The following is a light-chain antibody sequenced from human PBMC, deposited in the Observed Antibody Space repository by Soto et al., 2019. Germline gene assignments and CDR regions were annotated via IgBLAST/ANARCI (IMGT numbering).Light chain of an antibody. J-gene: IGKJ1*01. Sequence: DLQLTQSPSSLSSSLGDSVTITCRASQGINTFLAWYQQKAGKAPKLLIYAASTLQSGVPSRFSGSGSGTDFTITISSLKSEDIATYYCQQYDNLPPWTFGQGTKVDIK. V-gene: IGKV1-9*01. CDR2: AAS. CDR1: QGINTF. CDR3: QQYDNLPPWT.